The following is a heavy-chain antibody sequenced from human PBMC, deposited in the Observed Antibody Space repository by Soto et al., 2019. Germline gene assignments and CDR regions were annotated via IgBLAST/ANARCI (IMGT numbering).Heavy chain of an antibody. V-gene: IGHV3-48*01. J-gene: IGHJ4*02. Sequence: PGGSLRLSCAASGFALTYYNMKWVRQAPGKGLEWVSDISSRNGATYYADSEKGRFTISRDIAKNSLYLQMDSLRAEDTAIYYCVRDSAYSFDYWGQGTLVTVSS. D-gene: IGHD2-21*01. CDR3: VRDSAYSFDY. CDR2: ISSRNGAT. CDR1: GFALTYYN.